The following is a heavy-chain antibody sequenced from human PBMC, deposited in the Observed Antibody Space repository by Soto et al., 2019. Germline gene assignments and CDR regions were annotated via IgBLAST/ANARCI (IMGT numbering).Heavy chain of an antibody. CDR1: GGSISSGDYY. J-gene: IGHJ6*02. CDR2: IYYSGST. Sequence: PSETLSLTCTVSGGSISSGDYYWGWIRQPPGKGLEWIGYIYYSGSTYYNPSLKSRVTISVDTSKNQFSLKLSSVTAADTAVYYCARDIAAAPRYYYYGMDVWGQGTTVTGLL. CDR3: ARDIAAAPRYYYYGMDV. V-gene: IGHV4-30-4*01. D-gene: IGHD6-13*01.